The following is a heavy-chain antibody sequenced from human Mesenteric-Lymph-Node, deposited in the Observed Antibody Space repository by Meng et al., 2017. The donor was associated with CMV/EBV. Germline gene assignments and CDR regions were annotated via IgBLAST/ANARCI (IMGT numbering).Heavy chain of an antibody. J-gene: IGHJ4*02. Sequence: GGSLRLSCGASGFTFSREAMHWVRQVPGKGLQWVAGLSYDGTKKYYTDSVKGRFTISRDNSKSVLYLQMNSLRLDDTAVYYCARMNDLDYWGQGTLVTVSS. CDR2: LSYDGTKK. CDR3: ARMNDLDY. V-gene: IGHV3-30*04. CDR1: GFTFSREA.